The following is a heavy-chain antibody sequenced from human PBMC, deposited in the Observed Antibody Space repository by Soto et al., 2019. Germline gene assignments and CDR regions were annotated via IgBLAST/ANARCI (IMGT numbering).Heavy chain of an antibody. Sequence: GSSVKESCKASGFTFTRSAVQWVRQARGQRLEWIGWIVVGSGNTNYAQKSQERVTITRDMSTSTAYMELSSLGSEDTAVYYCAADSWGVGATIGYWGQGTLVTVSS. J-gene: IGHJ4*02. V-gene: IGHV1-58*01. CDR3: AADSWGVGATIGY. CDR1: GFTFTRSA. CDR2: IVVGSGNT. D-gene: IGHD1-26*01.